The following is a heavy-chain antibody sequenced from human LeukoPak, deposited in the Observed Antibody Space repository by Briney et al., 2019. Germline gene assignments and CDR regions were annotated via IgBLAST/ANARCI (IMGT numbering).Heavy chain of an antibody. CDR1: GYTFTSYG. CDR2: ISAYNGNT. D-gene: IGHD5-12*01. J-gene: IGHJ4*02. Sequence: ASVKVSCKASGYTFTSYGISWVRQAPGQGLEWMGWISAYNGNTNYAQKLQGRVTMTTDTSTSTAYMELRSLRSDDTAVYYCARDAGYGGYDEGYLDYWGQGTLVTVSS. V-gene: IGHV1-18*04. CDR3: ARDAGYGGYDEGYLDY.